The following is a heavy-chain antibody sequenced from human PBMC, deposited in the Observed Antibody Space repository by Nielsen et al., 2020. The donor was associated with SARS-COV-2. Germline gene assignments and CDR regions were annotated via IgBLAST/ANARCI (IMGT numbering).Heavy chain of an antibody. CDR3: ARARGTGTTDYYYYYGMDV. CDR1: GDSASSNSAA. D-gene: IGHD1-7*01. Sequence: SETLSLTCAISGDSASSNSAAWNWIRQSPSRGLEWLGRTYYRSKWYNDYAVSVKSRITINPDTSKNQFSLQLNSVTPEDTAVYYCARARGTGTTDYYYYYGMDVWGQGTTVTVSS. CDR2: TYYRSKWYN. V-gene: IGHV6-1*01. J-gene: IGHJ6*02.